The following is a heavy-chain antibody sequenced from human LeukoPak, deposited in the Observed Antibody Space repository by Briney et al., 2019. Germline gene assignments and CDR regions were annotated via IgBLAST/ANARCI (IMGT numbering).Heavy chain of an antibody. J-gene: IGHJ4*02. CDR1: GFTFSSYS. CDR2: LSSSSNTI. D-gene: IGHD2-15*01. CDR3: AKDLIGWSFDY. Sequence: GGSLRLSCAASGFTFSSYSMNWVRQAPGKGLEWVSYLSSSSNTIYYADSVKGRFTISRDNSKNTMYLQMNSLRAEDTAVYYCAKDLIGWSFDYWGQGTLVTVSS. V-gene: IGHV3-48*01.